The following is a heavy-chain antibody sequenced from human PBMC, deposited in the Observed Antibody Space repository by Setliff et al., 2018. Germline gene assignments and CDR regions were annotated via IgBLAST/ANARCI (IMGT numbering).Heavy chain of an antibody. CDR1: GGSITNFY. V-gene: IGHV4-59*08. CDR3: ARQPPLNWAIPFDL. CDR2: IYSSGIT. D-gene: IGHD7-27*01. Sequence: SETLSLTCTVSGGSITNFYWNWIRQSPGKGLEWIGYIYSSGITNYNPSLKSRPTMSVDTSKNQFSLHLSSMTAADTAVYYCARQPPLNWAIPFDLWGQGKRVTVSS. J-gene: IGHJ3*01.